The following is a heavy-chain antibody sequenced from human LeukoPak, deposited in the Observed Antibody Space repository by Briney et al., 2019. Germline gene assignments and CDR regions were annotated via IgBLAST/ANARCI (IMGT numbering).Heavy chain of an antibody. J-gene: IGHJ4*02. CDR2: ISYDGSNK. V-gene: IGHV3-30-3*01. CDR1: GFTFSSYA. Sequence: GGSLRLSCAASGFTFSSYAMHWVRLAPGKGLEWVAVISYDGSNKYYADSVKGRFTISRDNSKNTLYLQMNSLRAEDTAVYYCARDPYGSHLYYFDYWGQGTLVTVSS. D-gene: IGHD6-19*01. CDR3: ARDPYGSHLYYFDY.